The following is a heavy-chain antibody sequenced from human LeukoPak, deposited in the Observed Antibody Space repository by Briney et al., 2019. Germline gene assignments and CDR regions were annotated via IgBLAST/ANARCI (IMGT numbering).Heavy chain of an antibody. CDR3: ACRNYYGSGALFDY. CDR1: GGSINSGGCY. J-gene: IGHJ4*02. Sequence: SQTLSLTCTVSGGSINSGGCYWSWIRQHPGKGLESIGHIYYTGTTSYNPSLRSRVTISLDTSKNQFSLKLDAVTAADTAVYYCACRNYYGSGALFDYWGQGTLVTVSS. D-gene: IGHD3-10*01. V-gene: IGHV4-31*03. CDR2: IYYTGTT.